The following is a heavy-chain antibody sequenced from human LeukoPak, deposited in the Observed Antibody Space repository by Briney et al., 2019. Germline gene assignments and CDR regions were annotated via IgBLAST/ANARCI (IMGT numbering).Heavy chain of an antibody. CDR3: ARTQTPYDFWSGYQY. D-gene: IGHD3-3*01. Sequence: PRASVNVSCKASGYTFTSYGISWVRQAPGQGLEWMGWISVYDGNTNYAQKLQGRVTMTTDTSTSTAYMELRSLRSDDTAVYYCARTQTPYDFWSGYQYWGQGTLVTVSS. V-gene: IGHV1-18*01. CDR1: GYTFTSYG. CDR2: ISVYDGNT. J-gene: IGHJ4*02.